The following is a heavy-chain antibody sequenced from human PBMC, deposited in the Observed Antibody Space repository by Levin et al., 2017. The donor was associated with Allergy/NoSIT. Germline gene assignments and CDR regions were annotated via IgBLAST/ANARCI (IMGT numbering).Heavy chain of an antibody. J-gene: IGHJ4*02. CDR3: ARKGGSGNYYPWDY. CDR2: IRNKADGYTT. V-gene: IGHV3-72*01. Sequence: SCAASGFTFIDHYMDWVRQAPGKGLEWVGRIRNKADGYTTEYAASVKGRFTISRDDSKNSLYLQMNSLKTEDTAIYYCARKGGSGNYYPWDYWGQGTLVTVSS. D-gene: IGHD3-10*01. CDR1: GFTFIDHY.